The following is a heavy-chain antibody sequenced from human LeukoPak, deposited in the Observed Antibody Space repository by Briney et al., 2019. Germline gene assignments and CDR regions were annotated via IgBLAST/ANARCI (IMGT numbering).Heavy chain of an antibody. Sequence: PSETLSLTCTVSGGSISSSSYYWGWIRQPPGKGLGWIGSIYYSGSTDYNPSLKSRVTISVDTSKNQFSLKLTSVTAADTAVYYCATYSSSGLRYFDYWGQGTLVTVSS. CDR2: IYYSGST. CDR1: GGSISSSSYY. V-gene: IGHV4-39*07. CDR3: ATYSSSGLRYFDY. D-gene: IGHD6-13*01. J-gene: IGHJ4*02.